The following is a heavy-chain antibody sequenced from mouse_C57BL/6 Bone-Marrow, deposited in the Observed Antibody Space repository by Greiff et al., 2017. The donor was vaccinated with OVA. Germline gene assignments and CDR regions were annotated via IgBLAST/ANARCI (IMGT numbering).Heavy chain of an antibody. CDR2: INPNNGGT. CDR3: ASSDGYYPAWFAY. CDR1: GYTFTDYY. V-gene: IGHV1-26*01. D-gene: IGHD2-3*01. Sequence: EVQLQQSGPELVKPGASVKISCKASGYTFTDYYMNWVKQSHGKSLEWIGDINPNNGGTSYNQKFKGKATLTVDKSSSTAYMELRSLTSEYSAFYYCASSDGYYPAWFAYWGQGTLVTVSA. J-gene: IGHJ3*01.